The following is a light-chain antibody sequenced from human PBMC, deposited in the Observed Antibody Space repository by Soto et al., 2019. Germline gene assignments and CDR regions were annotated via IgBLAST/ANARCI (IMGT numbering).Light chain of an antibody. V-gene: IGKV3-15*01. CDR1: QSVSSK. Sequence: EIVMTQSQATLSLSPGERATLSCRASQSVSSKLAWYQQKPGQAPRLLLYGASTRATGIPARFSGSGSGTEFTLTISSLQSEDFAIYYGQQYNNWPTGAFGQGTKVDIK. CDR2: GAS. CDR3: QQYNNWPTGA. J-gene: IGKJ1*01.